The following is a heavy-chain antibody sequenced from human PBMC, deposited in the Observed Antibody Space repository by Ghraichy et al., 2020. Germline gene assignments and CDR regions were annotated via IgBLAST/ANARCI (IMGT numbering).Heavy chain of an antibody. CDR2: IYSGGST. D-gene: IGHD2-15*01. J-gene: IGHJ4*02. Sequence: GGSLRLSCAASGFTVSSNYMSWVRQAPGKGLEWVSVIYSGGSTYYADSVKGRFTISRDNSKNTVYLQMNSLRAEDTGVYYCARGWGGCSGGRRYPIDYWGQETLVTVSS. CDR1: GFTVSSNY. V-gene: IGHV3-53*01. CDR3: ARGWGGCSGGRRYPIDY.